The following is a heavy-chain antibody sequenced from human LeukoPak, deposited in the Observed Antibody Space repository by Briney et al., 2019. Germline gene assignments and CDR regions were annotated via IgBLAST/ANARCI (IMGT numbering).Heavy chain of an antibody. CDR1: GFTFDDYA. D-gene: IGHD3-10*01. V-gene: IGHV3-9*03. J-gene: IGHJ3*02. CDR3: AKSLTYGQRGAFDI. Sequence: GGPLRLSCAASGFTFDDYAMHWVRQAPGKGLEWVSGISWNSGSIGYADSVKGRFTISRDNAKNSLYLQMNSLRAEDMALYYCAKSLTYGQRGAFDIWGQGTMVTVSS. CDR2: ISWNSGSI.